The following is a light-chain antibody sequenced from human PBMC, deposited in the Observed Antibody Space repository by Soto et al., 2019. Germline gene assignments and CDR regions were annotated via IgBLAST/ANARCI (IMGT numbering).Light chain of an antibody. Sequence: QSALTQPASVSGSPGQSITISCTETSSDVGDHNYVSWYQQHPGKAPKLIISEVSNRPSGVSNRFSGSKSGNTASLTISGLQAEDEADYYCSSYTTSTSLVVFGGGTKLTVL. V-gene: IGLV2-14*01. CDR1: SSDVGDHNY. CDR3: SSYTTSTSLVV. J-gene: IGLJ2*01. CDR2: EVS.